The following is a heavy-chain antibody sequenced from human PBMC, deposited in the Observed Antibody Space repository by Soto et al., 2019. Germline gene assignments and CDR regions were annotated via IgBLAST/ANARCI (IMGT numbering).Heavy chain of an antibody. CDR1: GFTFTSSA. CDR3: AATLKTGNWYFDL. Sequence: QMQLVQSGPEVKKPGTSVKVSCKASGFTFTSSAVQWVRQARGQRLEWIGWIVVGSGNTNYAQKFQERVTITRDMSTSTAYMELSSLRSEDTAVYYCAATLKTGNWYFDLWGHGTLVTVSS. J-gene: IGHJ2*01. CDR2: IVVGSGNT. V-gene: IGHV1-58*01. D-gene: IGHD1-1*01.